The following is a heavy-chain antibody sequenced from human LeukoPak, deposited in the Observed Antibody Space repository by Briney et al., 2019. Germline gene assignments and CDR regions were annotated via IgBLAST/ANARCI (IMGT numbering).Heavy chain of an antibody. Sequence: ASVKVSCKASGYTFTGYYVHWVRQAPGQGLEWMGWINPNSGGTNYAQKFQGWVTMTRDTSISTAYMELSRLRSDDTAVYYCARDGSSSWYYYYGMDVWGQGTTVTVSS. J-gene: IGHJ6*02. CDR1: GYTFTGYY. CDR2: INPNSGGT. D-gene: IGHD6-13*01. V-gene: IGHV1-2*04. CDR3: ARDGSSSWYYYYGMDV.